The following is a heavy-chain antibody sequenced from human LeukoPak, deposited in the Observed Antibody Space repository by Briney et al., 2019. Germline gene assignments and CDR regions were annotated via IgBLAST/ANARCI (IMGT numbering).Heavy chain of an antibody. CDR1: GFTFSSYA. V-gene: IGHV3-23*01. Sequence: GGSLRLSCAASGFTFSSYAMSWVRQAPGKGLEWVSAISGSGGSTYYADSVKGRFTISRDNSKNTLYLQMNSLRVEDTAVYYCAKEGTIFGVVIPFFDYWGQGTLVTVSS. D-gene: IGHD3-3*01. CDR3: AKEGTIFGVVIPFFDY. CDR2: ISGSGGST. J-gene: IGHJ4*02.